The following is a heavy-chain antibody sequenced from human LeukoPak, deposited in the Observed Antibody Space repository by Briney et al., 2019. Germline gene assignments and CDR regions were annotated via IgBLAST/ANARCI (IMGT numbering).Heavy chain of an antibody. CDR1: GFTFSSYG. V-gene: IGHV3-30*18. J-gene: IGHJ4*02. CDR2: ISYDGSNK. Sequence: GGSLRLSCAASGFTFSSYGMHWVRQAPGKGLEWVAVISYDGSNKYYADSVKGRFTISRDNSKNMLYLQMNSLRAEDTAVYYCAKAGGYCSGGSCYSGPSYFDYWGQGTLVTVSS. D-gene: IGHD2-15*01. CDR3: AKAGGYCSGGSCYSGPSYFDY.